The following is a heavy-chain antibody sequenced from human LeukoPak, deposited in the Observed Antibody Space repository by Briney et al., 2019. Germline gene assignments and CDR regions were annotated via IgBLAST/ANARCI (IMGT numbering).Heavy chain of an antibody. CDR1: GFTVSSNY. J-gene: IGHJ3*02. Sequence: GGSLRLSCAASGFTVSSNYMTWVRQAPGKGMEWVSVISIPGSITYADSVKGRFTTSGDNSKNTLYLQMHSLRADDTAVYYCARDKGSSWSDAFDIWGQGTMVTVSS. D-gene: IGHD6-13*01. CDR3: ARDKGSSWSDAFDI. CDR2: ISIPGSI. V-gene: IGHV3-53*01.